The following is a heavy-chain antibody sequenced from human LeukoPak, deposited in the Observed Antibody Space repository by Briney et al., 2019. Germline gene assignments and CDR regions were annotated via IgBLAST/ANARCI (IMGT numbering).Heavy chain of an antibody. D-gene: IGHD3-10*01. CDR1: GGSISSSSFY. Sequence: SETLSLTCTVSGGSISSSSFYWGWIRQPPGKGLEWIGSIYYSGSTYYNPSLKSRVTISVDTSKNQFSLKLSSVTAADTAVYYCASCLWFGELLWFDPWGQGTLVTVSS. CDR2: IYYSGST. V-gene: IGHV4-39*07. CDR3: ASCLWFGELLWFDP. J-gene: IGHJ5*02.